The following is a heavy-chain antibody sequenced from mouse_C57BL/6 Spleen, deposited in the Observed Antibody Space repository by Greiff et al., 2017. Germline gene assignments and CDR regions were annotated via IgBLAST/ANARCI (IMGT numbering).Heavy chain of an antibody. CDR2: IDPSDSET. Sequence: QVQLQQPGAELVRPGSSVKLSCKASGYTFTSYWMHWVTQRPIQGLEWIGNIDPSDSETHYNQKFKDKATLTVDTSSSTAYMQLSSLPSEDSAVYYCARGLYYYGRSPFDYWGQGTTLTVSS. CDR1: GYTFTSYW. J-gene: IGHJ2*01. D-gene: IGHD1-1*01. V-gene: IGHV1-52*01. CDR3: ARGLYYYGRSPFDY.